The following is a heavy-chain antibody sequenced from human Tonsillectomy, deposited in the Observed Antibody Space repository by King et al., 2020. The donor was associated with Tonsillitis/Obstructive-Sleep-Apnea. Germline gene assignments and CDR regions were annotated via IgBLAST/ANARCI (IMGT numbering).Heavy chain of an antibody. D-gene: IGHD2-8*01. CDR2: IHYSGST. CDR1: GDSISTYY. J-gene: IGHJ3*02. V-gene: IGHV4-59*01. Sequence: QLQESGPGLVKPSETLSLTCTVSGDSISTYYWSWIRQPPGKGLEWIGYIHYSGSTNYNPSLKSRVTILVDTSKNQFSLKLSSVTAADTAVYYCARDMVLEAGGDAFDIWGLGTMVTVSS. CDR3: ARDMVLEAGGDAFDI.